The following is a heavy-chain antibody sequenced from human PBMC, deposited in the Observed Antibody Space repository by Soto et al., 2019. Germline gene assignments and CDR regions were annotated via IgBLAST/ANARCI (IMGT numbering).Heavy chain of an antibody. V-gene: IGHV4-30-2*01. CDR2: IYHSGTT. J-gene: IGHJ5*02. Sequence: QVQLQEAGSRLVKTSETLSLTCTVSGGAFSSGAFAWTWIRQPPKKGLEWIGYIYHSGTTSYNPSFRRRVTISGNRSRNETYLNLTSLASADTAMYYWASGLRRPAASIPGLLDPWGQGTLVTVS. CDR3: ASGLRRPAASIPGLLDP. D-gene: IGHD2-2*01. CDR1: GGAFSSGAFA.